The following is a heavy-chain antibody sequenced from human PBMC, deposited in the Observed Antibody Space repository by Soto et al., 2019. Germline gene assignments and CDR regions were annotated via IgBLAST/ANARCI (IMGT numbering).Heavy chain of an antibody. J-gene: IGHJ4*02. CDR1: GFNFRGEA. CDR3: VKDSPVSGKYQDLDY. Sequence: HPGGSLRLSCAASGFNFRGEAMTWVRQAPGKALEWISALTPGGETTYYINSVKGRFTISRDNAKDTLFLQMNSLTDADTAIYYCVKDSPVSGKYQDLDYWGPGTLVTVSS. CDR2: LTPGGETT. D-gene: IGHD1-26*01. V-gene: IGHV3-23*01.